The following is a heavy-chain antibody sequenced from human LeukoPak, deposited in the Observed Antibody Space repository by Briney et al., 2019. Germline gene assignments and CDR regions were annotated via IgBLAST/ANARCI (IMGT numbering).Heavy chain of an antibody. CDR1: GYTLTELS. CDR2: LDPEDGET. V-gene: IGHV1-24*01. J-gene: IGHJ5*02. D-gene: IGHD3-9*01. Sequence: ASVKVSCKVSGYTLTELSMHWVRQAPGKGLEWMGGLDPEDGETIYAQKFQGRVTMTEDTSTDTAYMELSSLRSEDTAVYYCATHGISMSDILTGYLSPRFDPWGQGTLVTVSS. CDR3: ATHGISMSDILTGYLSPRFDP.